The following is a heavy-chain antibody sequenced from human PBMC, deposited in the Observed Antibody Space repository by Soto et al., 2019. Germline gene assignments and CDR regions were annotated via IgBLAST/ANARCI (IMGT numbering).Heavy chain of an antibody. Sequence: QVQLVQSGAEVKKPGSSVKVSCKASGGTFSSYAISWVRQAPGQGLERLGGIIPIVGTANYAQKSQCIVTTTADESTSTAYRELSSLSSEDTAVYYCVSPYSSSFYYYGLDVWGQGTTVTVTS. D-gene: IGHD6-6*01. V-gene: IGHV1-69*12. J-gene: IGHJ6*02. CDR3: VSPYSSSFYYYGLDV. CDR1: GGTFSSYA. CDR2: IIPIVGTA.